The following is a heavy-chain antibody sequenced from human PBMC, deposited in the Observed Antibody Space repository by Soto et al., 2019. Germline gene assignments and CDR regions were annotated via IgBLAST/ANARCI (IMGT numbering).Heavy chain of an antibody. CDR2: IIPIFGTA. CDR3: ARDQSGTYSGYDYNWFDP. CDR1: GGTFSSYA. Sequence: SVKVSCKASGGTFSSYAISWVRQAPGQGLEWMGGIIPIFGTANYAQKFQGRVTITADESTSTAYMELSSLRSEDAAVYYCARDQSGTYSGYDYNWFDPWGQGTLVTVSS. D-gene: IGHD5-12*01. V-gene: IGHV1-69*13. J-gene: IGHJ5*02.